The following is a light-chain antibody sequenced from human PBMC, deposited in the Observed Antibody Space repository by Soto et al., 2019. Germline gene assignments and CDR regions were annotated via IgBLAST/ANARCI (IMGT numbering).Light chain of an antibody. CDR1: QSVSSN. CDR3: QQYRT. V-gene: IGKV3-15*01. CDR2: GAS. J-gene: IGKJ1*01. Sequence: EIVLTQSPVTLSVSPGESATLSCRASQSVSSNLAWYQQKPGQAPRLLIYGASTRANGVPARFSGGGSGTEVNLTISSLQSEDFALYYCQQYRTFGQGTKVEIK.